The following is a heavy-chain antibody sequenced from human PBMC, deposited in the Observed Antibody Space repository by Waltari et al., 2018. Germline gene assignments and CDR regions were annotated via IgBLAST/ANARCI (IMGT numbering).Heavy chain of an antibody. Sequence: QVQLQESGPGLVKPSETLSLTCTVSGGSISSHYWSWIRQPPGKGLEWIGYIYYSGSTNYNPSLKSRVTISVDTSKNQFSLKLSSVTAAYTAVYYCASGQQWSGMGPYWGQGTLVTVSS. CDR1: GGSISSHY. CDR2: IYYSGST. D-gene: IGHD6-19*01. CDR3: ASGQQWSGMGPY. V-gene: IGHV4-59*11. J-gene: IGHJ4*02.